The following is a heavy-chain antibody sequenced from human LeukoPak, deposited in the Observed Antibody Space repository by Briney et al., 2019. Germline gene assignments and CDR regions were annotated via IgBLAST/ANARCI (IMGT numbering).Heavy chain of an antibody. CDR1: GYTFTSYD. CDR3: ARDGEYCSGGSCWDWFDP. V-gene: IGHV1-8*01. CDR2: MNPNSGNT. Sequence: ASVKVSCKASGYTFTSYDINLVRQATGQGLEWMGWMNPNSGNTGYAQKFQGRVTMTRNTSISTDYMELSSLRSEDTAVYYCARDGEYCSGGSCWDWFDPWGQGTLVTVSS. D-gene: IGHD2-15*01. J-gene: IGHJ5*02.